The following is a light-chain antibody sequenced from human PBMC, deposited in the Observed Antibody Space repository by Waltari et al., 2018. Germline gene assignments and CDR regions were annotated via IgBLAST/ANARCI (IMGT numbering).Light chain of an antibody. CDR2: DVS. V-gene: IGLV2-11*01. CDR1: SSDVGGYNY. J-gene: IGLJ1*01. CDR3: CSYAGSYIYV. Sequence: QSALTQPRSVSGSPGQSVTITGTSSDVGGYNYVSWYQQHPGKAPKVMIYDVSQRPSGVPDRFSGSKSDNTASLTISGLQVEDEADYYCCSYAGSYIYVFGSGTKVTVL.